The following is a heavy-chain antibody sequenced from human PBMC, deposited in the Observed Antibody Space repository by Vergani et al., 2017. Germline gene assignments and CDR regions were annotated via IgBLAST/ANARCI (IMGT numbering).Heavy chain of an antibody. CDR3: ARVKGGSRYSSGWYGGEVDY. CDR1: GGSISSYY. CDR2: IYYSGST. V-gene: IGHV4-59*01. D-gene: IGHD6-19*01. Sequence: QVQLQESGPGLVKPSENLSLTCTVSGGSISSYYWSWIRQPPGKGLEWIGYIYYSGSTNYNPPLKSRVTISVDTPRNQFSLKLSSVTAADTAVYYCARVKGGSRYSSGWYGGEVDYWGQGTLVTVSS. J-gene: IGHJ4*02.